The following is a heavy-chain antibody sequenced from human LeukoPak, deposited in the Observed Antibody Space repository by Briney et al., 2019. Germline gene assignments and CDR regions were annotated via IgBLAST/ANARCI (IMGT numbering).Heavy chain of an antibody. CDR2: ISGSGGST. D-gene: IGHD3-3*01. Sequence: GGSLRLSCAASGFTFSSSAMNWVRQAPGKGLEWVSAISGSGGSTYYADSVKGRFTTSRDNSKNTLYLQMNSLRAEDTAVYYCAKQDHDFWSGYSYYFDYWGQGTLVTVSS. CDR3: AKQDHDFWSGYSYYFDY. V-gene: IGHV3-23*01. CDR1: GFTFSSSA. J-gene: IGHJ4*02.